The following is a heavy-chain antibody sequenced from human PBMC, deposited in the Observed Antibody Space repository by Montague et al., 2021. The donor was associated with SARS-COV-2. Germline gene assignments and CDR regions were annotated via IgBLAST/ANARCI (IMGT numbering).Heavy chain of an antibody. D-gene: IGHD6-13*01. CDR2: INHSGST. J-gene: IGHJ3*02. CDR1: GGSFSGYY. V-gene: IGHV4-34*01. Sequence: SETLSLTCAVYGGSFSGYYWSWIRQPPGKGLEWIGEINHSGSTNYNPSLKSRVTISVDTSKNQFSLKLSSVTAADTAVYCAREGAGQQLVLNDAFDIWGQGTMVTVSS. CDR3: AREGAGQQLVLNDAFDI.